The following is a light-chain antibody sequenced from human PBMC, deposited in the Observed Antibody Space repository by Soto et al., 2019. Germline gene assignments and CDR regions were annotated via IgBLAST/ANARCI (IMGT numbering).Light chain of an antibody. CDR2: DNN. V-gene: IGLV1-51*01. J-gene: IGLJ3*02. CDR1: SSNIGNNY. Sequence: QSVLTQPPSVSAAPGQTVTISCSGSSSNIGNNYVSWYQQLPGTAPKLLIYDNNKRPSGIPDRFSGSKSGTSATLGITELQTGDEADYYCGTWDSSLTARVFGGGTKLTVL. CDR3: GTWDSSLTARV.